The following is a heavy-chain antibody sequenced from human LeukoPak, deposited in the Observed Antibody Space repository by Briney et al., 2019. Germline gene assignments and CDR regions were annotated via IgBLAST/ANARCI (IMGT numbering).Heavy chain of an antibody. CDR1: GFTFSSYA. J-gene: IGHJ4*02. CDR3: ARGVQLWFPLLY. CDR2: ISGTGGST. Sequence: GGSLRLSCAASGFTFSSYAMSWVRQAPGKGLEWVSAISGTGGSTYYADSVKGRFTISRDNSKNTLYLQMNSLRAEDTAVYYCARGVQLWFPLLYWGQGTLVTVSS. V-gene: IGHV3-23*01. D-gene: IGHD5-18*01.